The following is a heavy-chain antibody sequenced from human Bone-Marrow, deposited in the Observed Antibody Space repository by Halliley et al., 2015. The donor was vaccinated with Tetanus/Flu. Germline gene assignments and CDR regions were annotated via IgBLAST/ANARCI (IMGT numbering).Heavy chain of an antibody. D-gene: IGHD6-19*01. J-gene: IGHJ4*02. CDR3: ARADPFVSGYSSGWIDY. Sequence: FISSSCPYIFYGDSVKGRFTIPRDNAKNSLYLQMNGLRAEDTAVYYCARADPFVSGYSSGWIDYWGQGGLVTVSS. CDR2: ISSSCPYI. V-gene: IGHV3-21*01.